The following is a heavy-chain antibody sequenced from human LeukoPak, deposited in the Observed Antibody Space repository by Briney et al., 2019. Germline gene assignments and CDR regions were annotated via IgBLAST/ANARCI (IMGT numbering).Heavy chain of an antibody. CDR2: INHSGST. CDR3: ASRYCSSTSCPRGDAFDI. Sequence: SETLSLTCAVYGGSFSGYYWSWIRQPPGKGLEWIGEINHSGSTNYNPSLKSRVTISVDTSKNQFSLKLSSVTAADTAVYYCASRYCSSTSCPRGDAFDIWGQGTMVTVSS. J-gene: IGHJ3*02. CDR1: GGSFSGYY. V-gene: IGHV4-34*01. D-gene: IGHD2-2*01.